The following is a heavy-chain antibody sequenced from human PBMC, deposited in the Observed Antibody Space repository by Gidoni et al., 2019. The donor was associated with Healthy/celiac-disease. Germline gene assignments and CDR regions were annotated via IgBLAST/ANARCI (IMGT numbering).Heavy chain of an antibody. CDR1: GGSFSGYY. CDR3: ARRGALYYDSSGYHLIDAFDI. V-gene: IGHV4-34*01. CDR2: INHSGST. J-gene: IGHJ3*02. D-gene: IGHD3-22*01. Sequence: QVQLQTWGAGLLKPSETLSLTCAVYGGSFSGYYWSWIRQPPGKGLEWIGEINHSGSTTYNPSLKIRVTISVDPSKNQFSLKLSSVTAAATAVYYCARRGALYYDSSGYHLIDAFDIWGQGTMVTVSS.